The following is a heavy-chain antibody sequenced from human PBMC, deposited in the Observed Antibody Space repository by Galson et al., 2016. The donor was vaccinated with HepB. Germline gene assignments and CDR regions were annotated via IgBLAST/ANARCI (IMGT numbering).Heavy chain of an antibody. J-gene: IGHJ4*02. Sequence: PALVKPTQTLTLTCTFSGFSRSTTGLGVGWFRQPPGKALEWLAITHWDDDKRYSPSLKNRLTLTKDTSKNPVILTMTNVDPVDTATYYCVRSLYSSVAYWGQGTLVTVSS. V-gene: IGHV2-5*02. CDR1: GFSRSTTGLG. CDR3: VRSLYSSVAY. CDR2: THWDDDK. D-gene: IGHD6-13*01.